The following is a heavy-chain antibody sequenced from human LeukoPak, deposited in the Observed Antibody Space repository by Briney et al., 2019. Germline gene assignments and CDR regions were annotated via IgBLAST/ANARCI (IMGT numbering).Heavy chain of an antibody. D-gene: IGHD6-13*01. Sequence: GGSLRLSCAASGFTFSSHWMTWVRQAPGKGLEWVANIKQDGSEKYYVDSVKGRFTISRDNAKNSLYLQMNSLGAEDTAVYYCARRGTSSSWAHFDYWGQGTLVTVSS. CDR3: ARRGTSSSWAHFDY. V-gene: IGHV3-7*05. CDR2: IKQDGSEK. J-gene: IGHJ4*02. CDR1: GFTFSSHW.